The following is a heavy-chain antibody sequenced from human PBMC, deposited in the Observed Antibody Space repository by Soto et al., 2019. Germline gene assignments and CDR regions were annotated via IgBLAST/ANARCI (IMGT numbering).Heavy chain of an antibody. Sequence: GASVKVSCKASGGTFSSYAISWVRQAPGQGLEWMGGIIPIFGTANYAQKFQGRVTITADESTSTAYMELSSLRSEDTAVYYCAREVAGHSLLFESKPDYYYYGMDVWGQGTTVTVSS. CDR3: AREVAGHSLLFESKPDYYYYGMDV. V-gene: IGHV1-69*13. CDR2: IIPIFGTA. J-gene: IGHJ6*02. D-gene: IGHD6-19*01. CDR1: GGTFSSYA.